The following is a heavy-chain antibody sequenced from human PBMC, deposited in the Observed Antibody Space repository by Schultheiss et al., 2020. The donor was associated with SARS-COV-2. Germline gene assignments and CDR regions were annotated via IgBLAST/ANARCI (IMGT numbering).Heavy chain of an antibody. Sequence: SETLSLTCGVNGGSFSGYYWGWIRQTPGKGLEWIGEVSQAGSTKYNPSLKSRVTISIDTSKNEFSLKLKSVTAADTAVFFCVRGLPYSSSWYYGYWGQGTLVTVSS. CDR2: VSQAGST. D-gene: IGHD6-13*01. J-gene: IGHJ4*02. V-gene: IGHV4-34*01. CDR3: VRGLPYSSSWYYGY. CDR1: GGSFSGYY.